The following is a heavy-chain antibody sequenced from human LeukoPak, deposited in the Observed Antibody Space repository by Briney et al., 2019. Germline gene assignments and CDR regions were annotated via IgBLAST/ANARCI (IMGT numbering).Heavy chain of an antibody. CDR1: GGSISSYY. V-gene: IGHV4-59*01. CDR2: VYYRGST. Sequence: SETLSLTCTVSGGSISSYYWSWIRQSPEKGLEWIGYVYYRGSTNYNPSPNSRVTISVDTSKNQFSLKLSSVTAADTAVYYCARMRDYYYYMDVWGKGTTVTVSS. J-gene: IGHJ6*03. CDR3: ARMRDYYYYMDV.